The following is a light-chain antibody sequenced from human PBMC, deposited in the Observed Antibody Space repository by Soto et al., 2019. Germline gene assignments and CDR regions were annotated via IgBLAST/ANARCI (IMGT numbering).Light chain of an antibody. V-gene: IGKV1-39*01. J-gene: IGKJ1*01. CDR1: QRINSY. Sequence: DIQMTKSPSSQSASVGDRVTITCRASQRINSYLNWYQQKPGKAPKILIYAASSLQSGVPSRFSGSGSETDFTLTITSLQPDDFATYYCQQSFSTPRTFGQGTRVDI. CDR3: QQSFSTPRT. CDR2: AAS.